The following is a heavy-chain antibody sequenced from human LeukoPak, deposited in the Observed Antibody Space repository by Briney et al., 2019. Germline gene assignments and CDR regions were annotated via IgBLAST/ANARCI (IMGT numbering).Heavy chain of an antibody. CDR3: ARGRMDIVVVPAANPAYYYYYGMDV. J-gene: IGHJ6*02. CDR2: IYYSGST. Sequence: SETLSLTCTVSGGSISSYYWSWIRQPPGKGLEWIGYIYYSGSTNYNPSLKSRVTISVDTSKYQFSLKLSSVTAADTAVYYCARGRMDIVVVPAANPAYYYYYGMDVWGQGTTVTVSS. V-gene: IGHV4-59*01. CDR1: GGSISSYY. D-gene: IGHD2-2*03.